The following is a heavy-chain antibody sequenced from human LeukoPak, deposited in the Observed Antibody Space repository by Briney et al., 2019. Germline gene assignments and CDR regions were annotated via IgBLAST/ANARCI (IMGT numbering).Heavy chain of an antibody. Sequence: GGSLRLSCAASGFTFSSYWMSWVRQAPGKGLEWVANIKQDGSEKYYVDSVKGRFTISRDNAKNSLYLQMNSLRAEDTAVYYCARATYYYGSGSYYQPYYYYYMDVWGKGTTVTVSS. CDR3: ARATYYYGSGSYYQPYYYYYMDV. J-gene: IGHJ6*03. CDR2: IKQDGSEK. D-gene: IGHD3-10*01. V-gene: IGHV3-7*01. CDR1: GFTFSSYW.